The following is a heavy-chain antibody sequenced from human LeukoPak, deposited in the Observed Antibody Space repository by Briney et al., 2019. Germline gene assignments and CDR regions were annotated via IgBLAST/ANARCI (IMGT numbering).Heavy chain of an antibody. CDR3: ARTPFSSGWYGGGYYFDY. J-gene: IGHJ4*02. Sequence: ASVKVSCTASGYTFTGYYMHWVRQAPGQGLEWMGWINPNSGGTNYAQKFQGWVTMTRDTSISTAYMELSRLRSDDTAVYYCARTPFSSGWYGGGYYFDYWGQGTLVTVSS. V-gene: IGHV1-2*04. CDR1: GYTFTGYY. CDR2: INPNSGGT. D-gene: IGHD6-19*01.